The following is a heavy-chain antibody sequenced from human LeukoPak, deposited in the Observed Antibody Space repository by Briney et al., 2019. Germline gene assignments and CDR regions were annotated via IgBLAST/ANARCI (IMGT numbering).Heavy chain of an antibody. D-gene: IGHD3-3*01. CDR1: GFTFSSYS. CDR3: AKDYYDFWSGYYPDY. V-gene: IGHV3-48*01. Sequence: PGGSLRLSCAASGFTFSSYSMNWVRQAPGKGLEWVSYISSSSSTIYYADSVKGRFTISRDNAKNSLYLQMSSLRAEDTAVYYCAKDYYDFWSGYYPDYWGQGTLVTVSS. CDR2: ISSSSSTI. J-gene: IGHJ4*02.